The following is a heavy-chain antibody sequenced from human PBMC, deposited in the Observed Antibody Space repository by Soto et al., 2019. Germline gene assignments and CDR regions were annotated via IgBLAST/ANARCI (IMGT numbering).Heavy chain of an antibody. CDR3: ARELDGIDV. J-gene: IGHJ6*02. CDR2: IKDDGSET. CDR1: GFTFSRSW. Sequence: GGSLRLSCVAPGFTFSRSWMHWVRQAPGKGLEWLANIKDDGSETYYVNSVKGRFTISRDNAKNSLYLQMNSLRAEDTAVYYCARELDGIDVWGQGTTVTVSS. V-gene: IGHV3-7*05.